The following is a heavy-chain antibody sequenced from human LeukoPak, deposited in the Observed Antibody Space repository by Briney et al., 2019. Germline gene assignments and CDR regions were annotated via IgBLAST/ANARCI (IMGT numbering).Heavy chain of an antibody. V-gene: IGHV4-4*07. CDR2: IYISGST. Sequence: PSETLSLTCTVSGGSISSYYWSWIRQPAGKGLEWIGRIYISGSTNYNPSLKSRVTMSVDTSKNQFSLKLSSVTAADTAVYYCARGWGRASYYYYYYMDVWGKGTTVTVSS. CDR1: GGSISSYY. J-gene: IGHJ6*03. D-gene: IGHD3-16*01. CDR3: ARGWGRASYYYYYYMDV.